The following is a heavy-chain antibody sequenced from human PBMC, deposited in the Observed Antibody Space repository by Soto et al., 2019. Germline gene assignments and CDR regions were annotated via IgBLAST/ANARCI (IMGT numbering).Heavy chain of an antibody. CDR1: GYSFAGYW. V-gene: IGHV5-10-1*01. CDR2: IDPSDSQT. Sequence: PRESLKISCKGSGYSFAGYWITWVRQKPGKGLEWMGRIDPSDSQTYYSPSFRGHVTISATKSITTVFLQWSSLRASDTAMYDCVRQICDFYTGPNFQYYFYSWGQGTSVSLSS. CDR3: VRQICDFYTGPNFQYYFYS. D-gene: IGHD2-8*02. J-gene: IGHJ4*02.